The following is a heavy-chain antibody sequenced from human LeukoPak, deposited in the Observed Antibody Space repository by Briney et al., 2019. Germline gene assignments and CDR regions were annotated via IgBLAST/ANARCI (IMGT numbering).Heavy chain of an antibody. D-gene: IGHD5-18*01. V-gene: IGHV1-69*13. CDR2: IIPIFGTA. CDR3: ASSRITAMGTSFDY. J-gene: IGHJ4*02. CDR1: GGTFSSYA. Sequence: GASVKVSCKASGGTFSSYAISWVRQAPGQGLEWMGGIIPIFGTANYAQKFQGRVTITADESTSTAYMELSSLRSEDTAVYYCASSRITAMGTSFDYWGQGTLVTVSS.